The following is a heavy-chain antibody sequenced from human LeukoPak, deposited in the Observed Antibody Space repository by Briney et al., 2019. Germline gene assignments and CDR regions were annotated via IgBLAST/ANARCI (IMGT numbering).Heavy chain of an antibody. Sequence: SETLSLTCTVSGGSISSYYWSWIRQPPGKGLEWIGYIYYSGSTNYNPSVKSRVTISVDTSKNQFSLKLSSVTAADTAMYYCARVTPYYDFWSGYLDYWGQGTLATVSS. V-gene: IGHV4-59*01. CDR3: ARVTPYYDFWSGYLDY. CDR2: IYYSGST. D-gene: IGHD3-3*01. J-gene: IGHJ4*02. CDR1: GGSISSYY.